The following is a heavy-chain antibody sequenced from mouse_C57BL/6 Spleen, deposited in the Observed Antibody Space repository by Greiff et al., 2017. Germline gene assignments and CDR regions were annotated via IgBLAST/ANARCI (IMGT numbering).Heavy chain of an antibody. CDR2: IHPSDSDT. J-gene: IGHJ2*01. CDR3: AIHYGGSYGFDY. V-gene: IGHV1-74*01. CDR1: GYTFTSYW. D-gene: IGHD1-1*01. Sequence: QVQLQQPGAELVKPGASVKVSCKASGYTFTSYWMHWVKQRPGQGLEWIGRIHPSDSDTNYNQKFKGKATLTVDKSSSTAYMQLTSLTSRDSAVYYCAIHYGGSYGFDYWGQGTTLTVSS.